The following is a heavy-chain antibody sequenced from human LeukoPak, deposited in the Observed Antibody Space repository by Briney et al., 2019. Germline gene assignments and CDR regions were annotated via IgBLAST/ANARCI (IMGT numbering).Heavy chain of an antibody. CDR2: IYTSGST. CDR3: ARETIVVVPAATSWFDP. V-gene: IGHV4-4*07. CDR1: GGSISSYY. D-gene: IGHD2-2*01. Sequence: NTSETLSLTCTVSGGSISSYYWSWIRQPAGKGLEWLGRIYTSGSTNYNPSLKSRVTMSVDTSKNQFSLKLSPVTAADTAVYYCARETIVVVPAATSWFDPWGQGTLVTVSS. J-gene: IGHJ5*02.